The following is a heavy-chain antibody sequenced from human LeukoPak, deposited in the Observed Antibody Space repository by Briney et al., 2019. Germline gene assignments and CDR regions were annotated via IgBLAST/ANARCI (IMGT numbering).Heavy chain of an antibody. CDR1: GGSFSGYY. J-gene: IGHJ4*02. V-gene: IGHV4-34*01. Sequence: SETLSHTCAVYGGSFSGYYWSWIRQPPGKGLEWIGEINHSGSTNYNPSLKSRVTISVDTSKNQFSLKLSSVTAADTAVYYCARGRGYGDYFVDYWGQGTLVTVSS. CDR3: ARGRGYGDYFVDY. CDR2: INHSGST. D-gene: IGHD4-17*01.